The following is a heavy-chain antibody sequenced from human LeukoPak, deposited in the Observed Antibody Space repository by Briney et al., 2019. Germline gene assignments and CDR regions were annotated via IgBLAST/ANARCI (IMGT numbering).Heavy chain of an antibody. V-gene: IGHV4-61*01. Sequence: SETLSLTCTVSGGSVSSSSYYWSWIRQPPGKGLEWIGYIYYSGSTNYNPSLKSRVTISVDTSKNQFSLKLSSVTAADTAVYYCARDMVRGPLDYWGQGTLVTVSS. CDR3: ARDMVRGPLDY. J-gene: IGHJ4*02. D-gene: IGHD3-10*01. CDR2: IYYSGST. CDR1: GGSVSSSSYY.